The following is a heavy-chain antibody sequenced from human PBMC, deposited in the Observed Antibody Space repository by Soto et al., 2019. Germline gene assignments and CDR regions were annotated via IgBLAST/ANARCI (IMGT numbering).Heavy chain of an antibody. Sequence: RRLSCAASGFTFSSYAMSWVRQAPGKGLEWVSAVSGNGQGIYYADSVRGRFTISRDNSKNTVFLHMDSPRAEDTAVYYCAKDRDYPRDYFHYWGQGTLVTVSS. D-gene: IGHD3-10*01. V-gene: IGHV3-23*01. CDR1: GFTFSSYA. CDR2: VSGNGQGI. CDR3: AKDRDYPRDYFHY. J-gene: IGHJ4*02.